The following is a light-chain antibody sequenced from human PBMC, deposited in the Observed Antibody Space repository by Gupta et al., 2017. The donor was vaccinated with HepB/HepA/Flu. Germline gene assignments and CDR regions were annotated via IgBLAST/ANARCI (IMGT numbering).Light chain of an antibody. V-gene: IGLV2-14*03. J-gene: IGLJ3*02. Sequence: QSALTQPASVSRSPGQSITISCTGTNNDIGIYNYISWHQQHPGKDPKLMIYDVNNRPSGVSDRFSGAKSGNTDSLTISGLQAEDEADDYCSSYKTSGTWVFGGGTKLTVL. CDR1: NNDIGIYNY. CDR2: DVN. CDR3: SSYKTSGTWV.